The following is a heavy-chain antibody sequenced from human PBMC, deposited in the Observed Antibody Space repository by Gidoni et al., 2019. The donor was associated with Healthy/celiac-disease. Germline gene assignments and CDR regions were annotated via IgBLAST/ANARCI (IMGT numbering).Heavy chain of an antibody. V-gene: IGHV4-34*01. CDR2: INHSGST. CDR1: GGSFSGYY. CDR3: ARDDYGDSSDY. Sequence: QVQLQQWGAGLLKPSETLSLTCAVYGGSFSGYYWSWIRQPPGKGLEWIGEINHSGSTNYNPSLKSRVTISVDTSKNQFSLKLSSVTAADTAVYYCARDDYGDSSDYWGQGTLVTVSS. D-gene: IGHD4-17*01. J-gene: IGHJ4*02.